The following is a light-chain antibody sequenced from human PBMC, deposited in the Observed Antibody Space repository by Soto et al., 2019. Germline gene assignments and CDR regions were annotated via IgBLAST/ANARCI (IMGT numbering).Light chain of an antibody. CDR3: QQYGSSSWT. J-gene: IGKJ1*01. V-gene: IGKV3-20*01. Sequence: EIVLTQSPGTLSLSPGERATLSCRASQSVSSSYFAWYQQRFGQAPRLLIYGASSRATGIPDRFSGSGSGTDFTLTICRLEPEDFAVYYCQQYGSSSWTFGQGTKGDIK. CDR2: GAS. CDR1: QSVSSSY.